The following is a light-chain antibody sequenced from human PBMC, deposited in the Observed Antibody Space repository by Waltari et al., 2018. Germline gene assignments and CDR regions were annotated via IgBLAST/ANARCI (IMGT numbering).Light chain of an antibody. V-gene: IGLV2-23*02. CDR2: DVS. CDR3: CSYAGSSTPVV. CDR1: SSYVGGYNY. Sequence: QSALTQPASVSGSPGQSITISCTGTSSYVGGYNYVSWYQQHPGKAPKLMIYDVSKRPSGVSNRFSGSKSGNTASLTISGLQAEDEADYYCCSYAGSSTPVVFGGGTKLTVL. J-gene: IGLJ2*01.